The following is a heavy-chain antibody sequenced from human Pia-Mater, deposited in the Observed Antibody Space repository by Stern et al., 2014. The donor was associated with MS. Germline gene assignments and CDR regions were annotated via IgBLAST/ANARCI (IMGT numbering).Heavy chain of an antibody. CDR3: ARGDRGPATLLYFQY. Sequence: EVHLVESGGGLVKPGGSLRLSCAASGFTFSSYSMNWVRQAPGKGLEWVSSLDSRSDYIYYADSGKGRFTISRDNARNSLFLQMNGLRAEDTAVYYCARGDRGPATLLYFQYWGQGTLLTVSS. J-gene: IGHJ1*01. D-gene: IGHD2-15*01. CDR2: LDSRSDYI. V-gene: IGHV3-21*01. CDR1: GFTFSSYS.